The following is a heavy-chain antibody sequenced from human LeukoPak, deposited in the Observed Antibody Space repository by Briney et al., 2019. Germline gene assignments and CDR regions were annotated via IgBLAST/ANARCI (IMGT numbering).Heavy chain of an antibody. CDR2: IYYSGST. CDR1: GGSMSTYY. CDR3: ARVSSSWYRVWFDP. V-gene: IGHV4-59*01. D-gene: IGHD6-13*01. Sequence: SETLSLTCTVSGGSMSTYYWSWIRQPPGKGLEWIGYIYYSGSTDYNPSLKSRVTISVDTSKNHFSLKLSSVTAADTAVYYCARVSSSWYRVWFDPWGQGTLVTVSS. J-gene: IGHJ5*02.